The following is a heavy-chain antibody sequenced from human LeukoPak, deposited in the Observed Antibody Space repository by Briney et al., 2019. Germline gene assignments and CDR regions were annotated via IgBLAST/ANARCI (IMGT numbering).Heavy chain of an antibody. D-gene: IGHD1-26*01. Sequence: GGSLRLSCTASRFTFSTYWMSWVRQAPGKGLEWVANIKQDGSNTFYVDSVKGRFTISRDNAKNSLYLQMNSLRVEDTAVYYCARDKVVGASHFDFWGQGTLVTVSS. CDR1: RFTFSTYW. CDR3: ARDKVVGASHFDF. V-gene: IGHV3-7*01. J-gene: IGHJ4*02. CDR2: IKQDGSNT.